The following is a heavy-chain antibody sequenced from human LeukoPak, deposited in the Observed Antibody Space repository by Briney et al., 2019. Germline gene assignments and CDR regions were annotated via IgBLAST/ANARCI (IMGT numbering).Heavy chain of an antibody. Sequence: PVEVSCKASRGTFSSYAISWVRQAPGQGLEWMGGIIPIFGTASYAQKFQGRVTITADKSTSTAYMELSSLRSEDTAVYYCARDYGGNSRHFYFDYWGQGTLVTVSS. CDR2: IIPIFGTA. CDR3: ARDYGGNSRHFYFDY. CDR1: RGTFSSYA. V-gene: IGHV1-69*06. J-gene: IGHJ4*02. D-gene: IGHD4-23*01.